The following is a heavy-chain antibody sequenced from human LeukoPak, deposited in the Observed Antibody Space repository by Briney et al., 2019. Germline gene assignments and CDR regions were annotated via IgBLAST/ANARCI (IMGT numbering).Heavy chain of an antibody. D-gene: IGHD3-22*01. CDR2: IYLGDSDT. V-gene: IGHV5-51*01. Sequence: GESLKISCKGIGDKFSTYWIGWVRQMPGKGLEWMGSIYLGDSDTRYSPSFQGRVSLSADKSASTAYLQWSSLKASDTAIYYCARRKFDSSGSAFFDDWGRGTLVTVSS. CDR1: GDKFSTYW. CDR3: ARRKFDSSGSAFFDD. J-gene: IGHJ4*02.